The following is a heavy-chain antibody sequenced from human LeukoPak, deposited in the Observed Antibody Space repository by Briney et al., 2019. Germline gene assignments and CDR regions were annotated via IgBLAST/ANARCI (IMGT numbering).Heavy chain of an antibody. CDR1: GFTFSSYA. D-gene: IGHD3-10*01. J-gene: IGHJ4*02. CDR3: ARESMVRGASI. Sequence: PGGSLRLSCAASGFTFSSYAMHWVRQAPGKGLEWVAVISYDGSNKYYADSVKGRFTISRDNSKNTLYLQMNSLRAEDTAVYYCARESMVRGASIWGQGTLVTVSS. CDR2: ISYDGSNK. V-gene: IGHV3-30-3*01.